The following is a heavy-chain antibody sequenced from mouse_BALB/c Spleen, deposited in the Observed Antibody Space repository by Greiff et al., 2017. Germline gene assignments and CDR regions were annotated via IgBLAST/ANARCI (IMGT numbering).Heavy chain of an antibody. Sequence: EVQLQESGGGLVKPGGSLKLSCAASGFTFSSYAMSWVRQTPEKRLEWVASISSGGSTYYPDSVKGRFTISRDNARNILYLQMSSLRSEDTAMYYCARGDERAYWGQGTLVTVSA. CDR2: ISSGGST. J-gene: IGHJ3*01. V-gene: IGHV5-6-5*01. CDR3: ARGDERAY. CDR1: GFTFSSYA.